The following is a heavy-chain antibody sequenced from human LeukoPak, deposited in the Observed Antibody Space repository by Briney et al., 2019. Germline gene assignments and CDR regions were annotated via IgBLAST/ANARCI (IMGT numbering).Heavy chain of an antibody. D-gene: IGHD6-13*01. CDR3: ARDQPTSSSWSYMDV. CDR2: ISSSGSTI. CDR1: GFTFSDYY. J-gene: IGHJ6*03. V-gene: IGHV3-11*01. Sequence: GGSLRLSCAASGFTFSDYYMSWIRQAPGKGLEWVSYISSSGSTIYYADSVKGRFTISRDNAKNSLYLQVNSLRAEDTAVYYCARDQPTSSSWSYMDVWGKGTTVTVSS.